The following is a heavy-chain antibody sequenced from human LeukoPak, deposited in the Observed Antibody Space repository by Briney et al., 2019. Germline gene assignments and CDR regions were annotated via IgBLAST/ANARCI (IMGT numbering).Heavy chain of an antibody. CDR1: GGSISSYY. V-gene: IGHV4-59*01. D-gene: IGHD3-22*01. CDR2: ISYSGST. CDR3: ARVTYYYDSSGYYAYYYYYYMDV. J-gene: IGHJ6*03. Sequence: SETLSLTCTVSGGSISSYYWSWIRQPPGKGLEWIGYISYSGSTNYNPSLKSRVTISVDTSKNQFSLKLSSVTAADTAMYYCARVTYYYDSSGYYAYYYYYYMDVWGKGTTVTVS.